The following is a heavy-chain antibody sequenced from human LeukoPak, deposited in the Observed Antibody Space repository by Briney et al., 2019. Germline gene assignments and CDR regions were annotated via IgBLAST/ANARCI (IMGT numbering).Heavy chain of an antibody. V-gene: IGHV4-38-2*01. D-gene: IGHD1-1*01. CDR3: ARGYDFFDY. CDR2: IYRSGST. J-gene: IGHJ4*02. CDR1: DYSVSSDYY. Sequence: SETLSLTCAVSDYSVSSDYYWGWIRQPPGKGLDLIGTIYRSGSTYYNPSLKSRVTISVDTSKNQFSLELSSVTAADTAVYYCARGYDFFDYWGQGTLVTVSS.